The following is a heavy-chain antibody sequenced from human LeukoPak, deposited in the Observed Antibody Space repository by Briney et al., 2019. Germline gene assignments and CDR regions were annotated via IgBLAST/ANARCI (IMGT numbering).Heavy chain of an antibody. Sequence: PGGSLRLSCAASGFTFSSYWMSWVRQAPGKGLEWVANIKQDGSEKYYVDSVKGRFTISRDNAKNSLYLQMNSLRAEDTAVYYCARDIKKPQGYYYYYYYIDVWGKGTTVTVSS. CDR3: ARDIKKPQGYYYYYYYIDV. CDR1: GFTFSSYW. CDR2: IKQDGSEK. J-gene: IGHJ6*03. V-gene: IGHV3-7*01.